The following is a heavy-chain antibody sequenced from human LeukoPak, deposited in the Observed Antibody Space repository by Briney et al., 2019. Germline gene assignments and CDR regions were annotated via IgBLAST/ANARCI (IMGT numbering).Heavy chain of an antibody. D-gene: IGHD2-2*02. J-gene: IGHJ6*03. CDR3: ARGYCSSTSCYTPLYYYYYMDV. V-gene: IGHV1-69*13. CDR1: GGTFSSYA. Sequence: ASVNVSCKASGGTFSSYAISWVRQAPGQGLEWMGGIIPIFGTANYAQKFQGRVTITADESTSTAYMELSSLRSEDTAVYYCARGYCSSTSCYTPLYYYYYMDVWGKGTRSPSP. CDR2: IIPIFGTA.